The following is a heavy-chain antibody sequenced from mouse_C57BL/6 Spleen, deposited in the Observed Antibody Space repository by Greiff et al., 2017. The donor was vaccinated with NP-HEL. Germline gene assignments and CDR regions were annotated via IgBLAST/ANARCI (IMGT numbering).Heavy chain of an antibody. V-gene: IGHV14-3*01. J-gene: IGHJ1*03. D-gene: IGHD1-1*01. Sequence: EVKLVESVAELVRPGASVKLSCTASGFNIKNTYMHWVKQRPEQGLEWIGRIDPANGNTKYAPKFQGKATITADTSSNTAYLQLSSLTSEDTAIYYCAITTVVATLNWYFDVWGTGTTVTVSS. CDR2: IDPANGNT. CDR1: GFNIKNTY. CDR3: AITTVVATLNWYFDV.